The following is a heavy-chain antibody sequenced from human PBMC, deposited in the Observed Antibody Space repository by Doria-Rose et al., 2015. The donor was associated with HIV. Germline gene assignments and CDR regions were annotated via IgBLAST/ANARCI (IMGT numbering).Heavy chain of an antibody. CDR3: VREGEYCSGGSCYGSGLDV. CDR2: IYYDGRTK. J-gene: IGHJ6*02. V-gene: IGHV3-33*01. D-gene: IGHD2-15*01. CDR1: GFTFSNYG. Sequence: QVQLVQSGGGVAQPGRSLRLSCAASGFTFSNYGLHWVHQATGKGLDWVAVIYYDGRTKYYADCVKCRFTISRDNAKNTVYLQMNSLRAEDTAVYYCVREGEYCSGGSCYGSGLDVWGQGTAVTVPS.